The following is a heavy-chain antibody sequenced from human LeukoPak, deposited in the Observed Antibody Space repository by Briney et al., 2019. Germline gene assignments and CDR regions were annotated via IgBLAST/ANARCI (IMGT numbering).Heavy chain of an antibody. D-gene: IGHD4-17*01. V-gene: IGHV3-48*03. CDR1: GFTFSSYE. J-gene: IGHJ4*02. CDR3: ARGSEADYGDLTRSY. CDR2: ISSSGSTI. Sequence: GGSLRLSCAASGFTFSSYEMNWVRQAPGKGVEWVSYISSSGSTIYYADSVKGRFTISRDNAKNSLYLQMNSLRAEDTAVYYCARGSEADYGDLTRSYWGQGTLVTVSS.